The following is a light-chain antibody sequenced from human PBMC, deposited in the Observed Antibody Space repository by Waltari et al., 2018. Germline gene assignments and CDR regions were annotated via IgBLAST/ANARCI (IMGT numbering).Light chain of an antibody. V-gene: IGLV1-40*01. CDR2: GNS. CDR3: QSYDSSLSGSV. J-gene: IGLJ3*02. Sequence: QSVLTQPRSVSGAPGQWVTISCTGTSANIGAGYDAHRYQQLPGTTPNLFIYGNSNRPSGVPDRFSCSKSGTSASLAITGLQAEDEADYYCQSYDSSLSGSVFGVGTKLTVL. CDR1: SANIGAGYD.